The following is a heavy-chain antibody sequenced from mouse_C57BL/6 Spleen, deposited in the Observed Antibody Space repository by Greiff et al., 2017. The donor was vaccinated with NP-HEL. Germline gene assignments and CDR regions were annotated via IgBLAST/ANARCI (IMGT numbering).Heavy chain of an antibody. CDR2: IDPNSGGT. CDR1: GYTFTSYW. Sequence: VKLQQPGAELVKPGASVKLSCKASGYTFTSYWMHWVKQRPGRGLEWIGRIDPNSGGTKYNEKFKSKATLTVDKPSSTAYMQLSRLTSEDSAVYYCARSGPYYYGSSYFDYWGQGTTLTVSS. CDR3: ARSGPYYYGSSYFDY. V-gene: IGHV1-72*01. D-gene: IGHD1-1*01. J-gene: IGHJ2*01.